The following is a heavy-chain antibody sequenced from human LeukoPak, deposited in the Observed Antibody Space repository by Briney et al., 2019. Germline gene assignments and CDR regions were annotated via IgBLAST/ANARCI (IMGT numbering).Heavy chain of an antibody. J-gene: IGHJ4*02. Sequence: SLRLSCAASGFTFDDYAMHWVRQAPGKGLEWVSGISWNSGSIGYADSVKGRFTISRDNAKNSLYLQMNSLRAEDTALYYCAKDLYDYVWGSYYNYWGQGTLVTVSS. V-gene: IGHV3-9*01. D-gene: IGHD3-16*01. CDR3: AKDLYDYVWGSYYNY. CDR1: GFTFDDYA. CDR2: ISWNSGSI.